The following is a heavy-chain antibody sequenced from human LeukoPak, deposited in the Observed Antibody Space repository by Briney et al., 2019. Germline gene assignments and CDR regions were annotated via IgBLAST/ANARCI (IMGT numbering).Heavy chain of an antibody. J-gene: IGHJ4*02. D-gene: IGHD1-26*01. V-gene: IGHV4-4*07. CDR3: ARSRASGSYYPY. Sequence: SETLSLTCTVSGGSISSYYWSWIRQPAGKGLEWIGRIYTSGSTNYNPSLKSRVTMSVDTSKNQFSLRLSSVTAADTAVYYCARSRASGSYYPYWGQGTLVTVSS. CDR2: IYTSGST. CDR1: GGSISSYY.